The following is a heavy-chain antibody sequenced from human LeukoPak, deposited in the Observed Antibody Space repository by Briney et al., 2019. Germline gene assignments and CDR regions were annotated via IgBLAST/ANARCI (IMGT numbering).Heavy chain of an antibody. CDR3: ARDREYCSSTSCSYYYMDV. CDR2: IGSSSSTI. V-gene: IGHV3-48*02. Sequence: PGGSLRLSCAASGFSFSNYNMNWVRRAPGKGLEWLSYIGSSSSTIYYADSVRGRFTISRDNAKNALYLQMNSPRDEDTAVYFCARDREYCSSTSCSYYYMDVWGKGTTVTVSS. D-gene: IGHD2-2*01. J-gene: IGHJ6*03. CDR1: GFSFSNYN.